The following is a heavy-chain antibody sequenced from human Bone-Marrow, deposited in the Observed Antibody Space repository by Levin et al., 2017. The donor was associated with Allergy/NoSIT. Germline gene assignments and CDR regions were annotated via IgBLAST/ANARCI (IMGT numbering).Heavy chain of an antibody. V-gene: IGHV4-39*07. CDR1: GGSISSSSYY. J-gene: IGHJ5*02. D-gene: IGHD1-26*01. CDR2: IYYSGTT. Sequence: SQTLSLTCTVSGGSISSSSYYWGWIRRPPGKGLEWIASIYYSGTTYYNPSLKSRVTIPVDTSKNQFSLKLSSVAAADSAVYYCARADIVGANPRVGWFDPWGQGTLVTVSS. CDR3: ARADIVGANPRVGWFDP.